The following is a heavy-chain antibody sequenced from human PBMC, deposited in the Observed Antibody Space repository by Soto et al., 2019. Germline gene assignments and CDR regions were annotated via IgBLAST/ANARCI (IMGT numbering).Heavy chain of an antibody. V-gene: IGHV3-23*01. CDR3: PSDTDHPVGTAYYRAWWYSPIDV. J-gene: IGHJ6*02. Sequence: EVQLLESGGALVQSGGSLRLSCAASGFTFNNYAMGWVRQAPGKGLQWVSSISSSGDSKYYRDSVKGRFTISRDNSKNTLHMPMTSRRLADTAVCYCPSDTDHPVGTAYYRAWWYSPIDVWGQGTTVTVSS. CDR1: GFTFNNYA. D-gene: IGHD3-9*01. CDR2: ISSSGDSK.